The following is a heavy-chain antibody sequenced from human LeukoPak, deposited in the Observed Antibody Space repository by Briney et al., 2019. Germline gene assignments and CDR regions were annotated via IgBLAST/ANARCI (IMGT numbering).Heavy chain of an antibody. D-gene: IGHD3-22*01. CDR3: AKRDSSGSYPYYFDY. CDR1: GFTFSSCA. CDR2: ISGSGGST. V-gene: IGHV3-23*01. J-gene: IGHJ4*02. Sequence: GGSLRLSCAASGFTFSSCAMSWVRQAPGKGLEWVSAISGSGGSTYYADSVKGRFTISRDNSKDTLYLQMNSLRAEDTAVYYCAKRDSSGSYPYYFDYWGQGTLVTVSS.